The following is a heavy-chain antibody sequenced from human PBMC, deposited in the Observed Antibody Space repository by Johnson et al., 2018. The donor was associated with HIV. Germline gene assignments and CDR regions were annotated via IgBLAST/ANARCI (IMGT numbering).Heavy chain of an antibody. D-gene: IGHD4-23*01. CDR3: AKAGNGDAFDI. J-gene: IGHJ3*02. V-gene: IGHV3-66*01. Sequence: VQLVEFGGGVVQPGRSLRLSCAASGFTFSSYAMSWVRQAPGKGLEWVSVIYSGGITYYADSVKGRFTISRDNSKKMLYLQMNSLRAEDTAVYYCAKAGNGDAFDIWGQGTMVTVSS. CDR1: GFTFSSYA. CDR2: IYSGGIT.